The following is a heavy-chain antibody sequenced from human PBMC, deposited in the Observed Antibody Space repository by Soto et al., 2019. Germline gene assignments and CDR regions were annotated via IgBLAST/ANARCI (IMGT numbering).Heavy chain of an antibody. V-gene: IGHV4-31*09. CDR2: IYHSVTT. CDR1: GGSISSGDYY. J-gene: IGHJ3*02. CDR3: ANSPLDAFDI. Sequence: PSETLSLTCSVSGGSISSGDYYWSWIRQHPGKGLEWIGYIYHSVTTYYNPSLKSRVTISVDRAKNQCSRKLSSVTAADTAVYYCANSPLDAFDIWGQGTMVTVSS.